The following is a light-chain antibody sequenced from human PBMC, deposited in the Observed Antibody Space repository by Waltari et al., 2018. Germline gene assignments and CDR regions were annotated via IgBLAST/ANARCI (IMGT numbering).Light chain of an antibody. CDR2: KNN. CDR1: SSNIGNNF. V-gene: IGLV1-51*01. J-gene: IGLJ2*01. Sequence: QSVLTHPPSVSAAPGQTVTISCSGSSSNIGNNFVSWYHQLPGTTPKLLIYKNNKRPSVIPDRFSASKSGTSATLDITGLQIGDEADYYCATWDNSLTAVVFGGGTKLTVL. CDR3: ATWDNSLTAVV.